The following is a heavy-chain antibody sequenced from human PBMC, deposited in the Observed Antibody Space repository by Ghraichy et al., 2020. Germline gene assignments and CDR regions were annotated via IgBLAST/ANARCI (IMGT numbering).Heavy chain of an antibody. D-gene: IGHD3-22*01. V-gene: IGHV3-21*01. CDR1: GFTFSSYS. CDR2: ISSTSSYI. Sequence: GGSLRLSCAASGFTFSSYSMNWVRQAPGKRLEWVSSISSTSSYIYYADSVKGRFTISRDNDKNSLYLQMNGLGAEDTAVYYCSKGGIRDSSDNYWGQGTLVTVSS. J-gene: IGHJ4*02. CDR3: SKGGIRDSSDNY.